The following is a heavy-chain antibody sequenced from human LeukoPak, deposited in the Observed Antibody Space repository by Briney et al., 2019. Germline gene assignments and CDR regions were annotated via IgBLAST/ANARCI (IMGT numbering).Heavy chain of an antibody. CDR3: ARGSIYDSSGYYPDY. V-gene: IGHV4-30-4*01. CDR1: GGSISSGDYY. Sequence: SQTLSLTCTVSGGSISSGDYYWSWIRQPPGKGLEWIGYIYYSGSTYYNPSLKSRVTISVDTSKNQFSLKLSSVTAADTAVYYCARGSIYDSSGYYPDYWGQGTLVTVSS. J-gene: IGHJ4*02. D-gene: IGHD3-22*01. CDR2: IYYSGST.